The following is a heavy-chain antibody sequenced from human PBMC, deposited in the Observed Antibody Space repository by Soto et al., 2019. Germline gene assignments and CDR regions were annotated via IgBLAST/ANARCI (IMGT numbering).Heavy chain of an antibody. CDR1: GFTFGTYS. Sequence: GGSLRLSCAASGFTFGTYSMNWVRQAPGKGLEWVSYITGSSSTMYYADSVKGRFTISRDNAKNSLYLQMNSLRAEDTAVYYCARSPRNSGGYYFDYWGQGTLVTVSS. J-gene: IGHJ4*02. D-gene: IGHD4-4*01. CDR2: ITGSSSTM. V-gene: IGHV3-48*01. CDR3: ARSPRNSGGYYFDY.